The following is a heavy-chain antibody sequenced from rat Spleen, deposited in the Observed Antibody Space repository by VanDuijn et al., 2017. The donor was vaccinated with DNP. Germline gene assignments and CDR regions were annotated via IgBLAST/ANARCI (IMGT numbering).Heavy chain of an antibody. J-gene: IGHJ4*01. CDR1: GYSITSSYR. CDR2: INSAGTT. V-gene: IGHV3-3*01. D-gene: IGHD1-4*01. CDR3: ARWPGYNPPYAMDA. Sequence: EVQLQESGPGLVKPSQSLSLICSVTGYSITSSYRWNWIRKFPGNKLEWMGSINSAGTTKYNQSLKSRISITRDTSKNQHFLQVNSVTTEDTATYHCARWPGYNPPYAMDAWGQGTSVTVSS.